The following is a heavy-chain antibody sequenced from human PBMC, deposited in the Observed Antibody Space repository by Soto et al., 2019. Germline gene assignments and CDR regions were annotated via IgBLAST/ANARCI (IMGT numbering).Heavy chain of an antibody. Sequence: GGSLRLSCAASGFTFSSYGMHWVRQAPGKGLEWVAVIWYDGSNKYYADSVKGRFTISRDNSKNTLYLQMSSLRAEDTAVYYCATGANFYYDTSRYWGQGTLVTVSS. D-gene: IGHD3-22*01. CDR1: GFTFSSYG. J-gene: IGHJ4*02. CDR2: IWYDGSNK. CDR3: ATGANFYYDTSRY. V-gene: IGHV3-33*01.